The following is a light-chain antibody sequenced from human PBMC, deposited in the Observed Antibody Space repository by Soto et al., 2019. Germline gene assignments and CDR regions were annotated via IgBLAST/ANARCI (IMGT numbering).Light chain of an antibody. V-gene: IGKV3-20*01. CDR1: QSVTTSY. Sequence: EIVLTQSPGTLSLSAGERATLSCRASQSVTTSYLAWYQQKPGQAPRLLIYGASSRAAGIPDRFSGSGSGTDFTLTIARLEPEDFAVYYCQQYGGSPRTFGQGTRLEIK. CDR3: QQYGGSPRT. CDR2: GAS. J-gene: IGKJ5*01.